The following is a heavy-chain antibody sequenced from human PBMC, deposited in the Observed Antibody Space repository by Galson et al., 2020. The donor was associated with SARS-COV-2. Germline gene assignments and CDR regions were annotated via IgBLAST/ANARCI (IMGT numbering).Heavy chain of an antibody. V-gene: IGHV2-5*02. J-gene: IGHJ5*02. Sequence: SGPTLVKPTQTLTLTCTFSGFSLSTSGVGVGWIRQPPGKALEWLALIYWDDDKRYSPSLKSRLTITKDTSKNQVVLTMTNMDPVDTATYYCAHIPPLYCSGGSCYSPHSWFDPWGQGTLVTVSS. CDR1: GFSLSTSGVG. CDR2: IYWDDDK. D-gene: IGHD2-15*01. CDR3: AHIPPLYCSGGSCYSPHSWFDP.